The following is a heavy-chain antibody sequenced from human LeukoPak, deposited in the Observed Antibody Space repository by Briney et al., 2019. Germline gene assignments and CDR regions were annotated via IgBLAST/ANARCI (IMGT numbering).Heavy chain of an antibody. D-gene: IGHD4-17*01. Sequence: GGSLRLSCAASGFTFSSYAMHGVRQAPGKGLEWVAAISYDGSNKYYADSVKGRFTITRDNSKNTLYLQMNILTADATAVYYCARMSVEVMNTAAPYYYYYGMDVWGQGTTVTVSS. CDR1: GFTFSSYA. CDR3: ARMSVEVMNTAAPYYYYYGMDV. J-gene: IGHJ6*02. V-gene: IGHV3-30*04. CDR2: ISYDGSNK.